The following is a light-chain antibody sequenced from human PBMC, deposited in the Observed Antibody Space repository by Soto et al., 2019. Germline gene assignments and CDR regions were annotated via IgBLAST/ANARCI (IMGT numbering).Light chain of an antibody. CDR3: QQYGSTPLT. J-gene: IGKJ4*01. Sequence: EIVLTQSPGTLSLSPGERVTLSCRASQSVSSSYLAWYQQKPGQAPRLLIHDASSRATGIPDRFSGSGSGTDFTLTISRREPEDFAVYYCQQYGSTPLTFGGGTKVEIK. V-gene: IGKV3-20*01. CDR1: QSVSSSY. CDR2: DAS.